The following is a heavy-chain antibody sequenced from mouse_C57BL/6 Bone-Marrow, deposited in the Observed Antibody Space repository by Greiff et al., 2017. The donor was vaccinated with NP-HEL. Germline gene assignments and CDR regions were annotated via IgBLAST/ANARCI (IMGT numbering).Heavy chain of an antibody. Sequence: DVQLQESGPGLVKPSQSLSLTCSVTGYSITSGYYWNWIRQFPGNKLEWMGYISYDGSNNYNPSLKNRISITRDTSKNQFFLKLNSVTTEDTATYYCARDGVYDYDGAWFAYWGQGTLVTVSA. D-gene: IGHD2-4*01. V-gene: IGHV3-6*01. CDR3: ARDGVYDYDGAWFAY. CDR2: ISYDGSN. CDR1: GYSITSGYY. J-gene: IGHJ3*01.